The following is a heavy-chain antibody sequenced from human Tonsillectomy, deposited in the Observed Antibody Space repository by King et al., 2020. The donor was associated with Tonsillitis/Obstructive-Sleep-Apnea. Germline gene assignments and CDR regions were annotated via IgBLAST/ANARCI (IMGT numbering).Heavy chain of an antibody. CDR1: GFTFSDYY. CDR3: ARDRFLGDIVVPSYYGMDV. J-gene: IGHJ6*02. V-gene: IGHV3-11*06. Sequence: HVQLVESRGGLVKPGGSLRLSCAASGFTFSDYYMSWIRQAPGKGLEWVSYISTSSSTNYADSVKGRFTISRDNAKNSLHLQMNSLRAEDTAVYYCARDRFLGDIVVPSYYGMDVWGQGTTVTVSS. CDR2: ISTSSST. D-gene: IGHD2-15*01.